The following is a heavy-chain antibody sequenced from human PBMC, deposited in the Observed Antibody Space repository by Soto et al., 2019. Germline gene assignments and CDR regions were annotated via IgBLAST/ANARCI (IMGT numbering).Heavy chain of an antibody. J-gene: IGHJ4*02. CDR3: ARSRVTMVRGVISVDY. Sequence: QVQLVQSGAEVKKPGASVKVSCKTSGYTFTSYGISWVRQAPGQGLEWMGWISAYNGNTNYAQKLQGRVTMTTDTSTSTAYMELRSLRSDDTAVYYCARSRVTMVRGVISVDYWGQGTLVTVSS. CDR1: GYTFTSYG. V-gene: IGHV1-18*01. D-gene: IGHD3-10*01. CDR2: ISAYNGNT.